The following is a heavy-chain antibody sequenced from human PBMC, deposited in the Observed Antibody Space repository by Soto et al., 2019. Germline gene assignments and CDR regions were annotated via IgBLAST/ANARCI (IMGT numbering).Heavy chain of an antibody. CDR3: AREKGYISGPKNFDY. Sequence: LSLTCTVSGASISSGDYFWSWIRQSPGKGLGWIGYIYDSGSSYYNPSLKSRVTMSVDTSKNQFSLKLRSVTAADTAVYYCAREKGYISGPKNFDYWGQGTLVTVSS. D-gene: IGHD5-12*01. CDR1: GASISSGDYF. CDR2: IYDSGSS. V-gene: IGHV4-30-4*01. J-gene: IGHJ4*02.